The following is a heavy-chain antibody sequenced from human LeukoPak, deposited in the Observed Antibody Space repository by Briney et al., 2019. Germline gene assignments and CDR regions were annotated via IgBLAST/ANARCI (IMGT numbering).Heavy chain of an antibody. D-gene: IGHD6-19*01. CDR2: ISSSGSTI. CDR1: GFTLSSYE. V-gene: IGHV3-48*03. J-gene: IGHJ4*02. Sequence: GGSLRLSCAASGFTLSSYEMNWVRQAPGKGLEWVSYISSSGSTIYYADSVKGRFTISRDNAKNSLYLQMNSLRAEDTAVYYCARDSSGWYRFEYWGQGTLVTVSS. CDR3: ARDSSGWYRFEY.